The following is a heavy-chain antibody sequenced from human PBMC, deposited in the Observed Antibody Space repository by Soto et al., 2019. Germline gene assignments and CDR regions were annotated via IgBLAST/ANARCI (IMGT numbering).Heavy chain of an antibody. D-gene: IGHD1-26*01. V-gene: IGHV4-34*01. CDR2: INHSGST. Sequence: ASETLSLNCAVYGGSFSGYYWSWIRQPPGKGLEWIGEINHSGSTNYNPSLKSRVTISVDTSKNQFSLKLSSVTAADTAVYYCARALPGWAYYYYYYGMDVWGQGTTVTVSS. CDR1: GGSFSGYY. J-gene: IGHJ6*02. CDR3: ARALPGWAYYYYYYGMDV.